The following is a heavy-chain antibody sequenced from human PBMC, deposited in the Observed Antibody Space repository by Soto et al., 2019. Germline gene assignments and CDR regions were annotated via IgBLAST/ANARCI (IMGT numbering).Heavy chain of an antibody. Sequence: SVKVSCKASGFTFTSSAVQWVRQARGQRLEWIGWIVVGSGNTNYAQKFQERVTITRDMSTSTAYMELSSLRSEDTAVYYCAADPNYYDILTGYLSFDYWGQGTLVTVSS. J-gene: IGHJ4*02. V-gene: IGHV1-58*01. CDR3: AADPNYYDILTGYLSFDY. CDR1: GFTFTSSA. CDR2: IVVGSGNT. D-gene: IGHD3-9*01.